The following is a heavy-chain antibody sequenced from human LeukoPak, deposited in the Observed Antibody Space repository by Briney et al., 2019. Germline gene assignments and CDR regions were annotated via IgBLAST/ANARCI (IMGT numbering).Heavy chain of an antibody. Sequence: GGSLRLSCAASGFTVSSNYMSWVRQAPGKGLEWVSVIYSGGSTYYADSEKGRFTISRDNSKNTLYLQMNSLRAEDTAVYYCAKDRPWYSSGPDAFDIWGQGTMVTVSS. CDR3: AKDRPWYSSGPDAFDI. D-gene: IGHD6-19*01. CDR2: IYSGGST. V-gene: IGHV3-53*01. J-gene: IGHJ3*02. CDR1: GFTVSSNY.